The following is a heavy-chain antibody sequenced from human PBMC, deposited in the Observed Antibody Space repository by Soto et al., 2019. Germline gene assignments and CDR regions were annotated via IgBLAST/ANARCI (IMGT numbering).Heavy chain of an antibody. CDR2: IYHSGST. CDR3: ARGAVVAATYWYFDL. Sequence: SETLSLTCAVSGGSISSSNWWSWVRQPPGKGLEWIGEIYHSGSTNYNPSLKSRVTISVDKSKNQFSLKLSSVTAADTAVYYCARGAVVAATYWYFDLWGRGTLVTVSS. J-gene: IGHJ2*01. V-gene: IGHV4-4*02. D-gene: IGHD2-15*01. CDR1: GGSISSSNW.